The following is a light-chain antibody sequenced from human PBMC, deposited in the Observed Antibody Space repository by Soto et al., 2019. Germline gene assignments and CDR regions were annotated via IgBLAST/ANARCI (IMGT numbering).Light chain of an antibody. CDR2: GNS. V-gene: IGLV1-40*01. J-gene: IGLJ3*02. CDR1: SSNIGTSYD. CDR3: QSYDSSLSGSV. Sequence: QSVLTQPPSVSGAPGQRVTISCTGSSSNIGTSYDVHWYPQLPGTAPKLLIYGNSNRPSGVPDRFSGSKSGTSASLAITGLQAEDEADYYCQSYDSSLSGSVFGGGTKLTVL.